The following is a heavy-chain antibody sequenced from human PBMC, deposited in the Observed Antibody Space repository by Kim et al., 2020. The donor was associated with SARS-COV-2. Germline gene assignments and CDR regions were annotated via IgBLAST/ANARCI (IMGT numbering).Heavy chain of an antibody. V-gene: IGHV3-7*03. D-gene: IGHD3-16*01. Sequence: GGSLSLSCAASGFTFSSSWMTWVRLAPGKGLEWVANINVDGSVENYVDSVKGRFIISRDNAKNSLYLQVNSLRAEDTAVYYCARDRAYNTFDYWGQGTL. J-gene: IGHJ4*02. CDR3: ARDRAYNTFDY. CDR2: INVDGSVE. CDR1: GFTFSSSW.